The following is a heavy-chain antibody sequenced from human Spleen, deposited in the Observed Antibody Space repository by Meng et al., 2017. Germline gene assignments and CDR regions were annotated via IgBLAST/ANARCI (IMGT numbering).Heavy chain of an antibody. V-gene: IGHV4-31*03. D-gene: IGHD3-16*01. CDR2: IYYGGRT. J-gene: IGHJ5*02. CDR1: GGSCSSGGYT. CDR3: AGERRLGTYLVNGFNP. Sequence: SGPVLLLPSQNLSLARTVPGGSCSSGGYTWTWIRHHPGKVLKWIQYIYYGGRTYYNPSLKSRVVKSLLASKDQFYLKLRSVTAEDPAYYYCAGERRLGTYLVNGFNPWGPGTLVTVSS.